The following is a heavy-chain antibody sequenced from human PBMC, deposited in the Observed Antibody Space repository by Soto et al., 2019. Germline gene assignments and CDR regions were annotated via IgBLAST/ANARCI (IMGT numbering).Heavy chain of an antibody. Sequence: EVQLVESGGGLVQPGGSLRLSCAASGFTFRTYWLSWVRQVPGKGLEWVANINLDGSEKNYVDSVKGRFTISRDNARNSLYLQMSSLRAEDTALYYCARDGSTSWYSYDDHGMDVGGQGTTVTVSS. V-gene: IGHV3-7*05. D-gene: IGHD5-18*01. CDR3: ARDGSTSWYSYDDHGMDV. CDR1: GFTFRTYW. J-gene: IGHJ6*02. CDR2: INLDGSEK.